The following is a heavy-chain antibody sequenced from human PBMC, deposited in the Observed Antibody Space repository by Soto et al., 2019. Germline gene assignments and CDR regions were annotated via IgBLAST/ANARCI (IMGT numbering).Heavy chain of an antibody. V-gene: IGHV3-23*01. J-gene: IGHJ6*02. CDR2: ISGSGGST. CDR1: GFTFSSYA. D-gene: IGHD2-21*02. CDR3: AKRELVTVGQYYYYGLDV. Sequence: PGGSLRLSCAASGFTFSSYAMSWVRQAPGKGLEWVSAISGSGGSTYYADSVKGRFTISRDNSKNTLYLQMNSLRAEDTAVYYCAKRELVTVGQYYYYGLDVWGQGTTDHVSS.